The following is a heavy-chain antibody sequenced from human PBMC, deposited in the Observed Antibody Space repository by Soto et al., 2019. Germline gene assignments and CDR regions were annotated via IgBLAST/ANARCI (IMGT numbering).Heavy chain of an antibody. J-gene: IGHJ4*02. V-gene: IGHV3-9*01. CDR2: ISWNSESI. Sequence: EVQLVESGGGVVQPGRSLRLSCAASGFTFDDYAMHWVRQVPGKGLEWVSGISWNSESIGYADSMKGRLTISRDNAKNSLYLEMNILRAEDTALYFCAKETHSNLGTGGFDYWGQGFLLTVAS. D-gene: IGHD7-27*01. CDR1: GFTFDDYA. CDR3: AKETHSNLGTGGFDY.